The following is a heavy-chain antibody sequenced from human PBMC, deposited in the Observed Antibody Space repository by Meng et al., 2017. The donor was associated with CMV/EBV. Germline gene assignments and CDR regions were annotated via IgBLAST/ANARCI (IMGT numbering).Heavy chain of an antibody. D-gene: IGHD1-7*01. V-gene: IGHV1-69*12. Sequence: VQLVQSGAEGKTPGSAGKVSCKPSGGTFSSYAISWVRQAPGQGLEWMGGIIPIFGTANYAQKFQGRVTITADESTSTAYMELSSLRSEDTAVYYCARGSGAGTTWSYFDYWGQGTLVTVSS. CDR2: IIPIFGTA. CDR3: ARGSGAGTTWSYFDY. J-gene: IGHJ4*02. CDR1: GGTFSSYA.